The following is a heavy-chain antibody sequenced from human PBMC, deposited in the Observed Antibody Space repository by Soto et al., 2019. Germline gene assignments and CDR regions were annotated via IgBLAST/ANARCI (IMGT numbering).Heavy chain of an antibody. D-gene: IGHD4-17*01. Sequence: QVQLVQSGAEVKKPGASVKVSCKASGYTFTSYAMHWVRQAPGQRLEWMGWINAGNGNTKYSQKFQGRVTITRDTSASTAYMELSSLRSEDTAVYYCARLPLLTVTGDWYFDLWGRGTLVTVSS. CDR2: INAGNGNT. J-gene: IGHJ2*01. V-gene: IGHV1-3*01. CDR3: ARLPLLTVTGDWYFDL. CDR1: GYTFTSYA.